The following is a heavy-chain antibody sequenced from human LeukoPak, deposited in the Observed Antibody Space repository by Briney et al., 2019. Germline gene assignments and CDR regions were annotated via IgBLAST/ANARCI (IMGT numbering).Heavy chain of an antibody. J-gene: IGHJ4*02. V-gene: IGHV3-30*02. CDR2: IRYDGSNK. CDR3: ARDAEDSSGGAPKGYFDY. CDR1: GFTFSSYG. D-gene: IGHD6-19*01. Sequence: GGSLRLSCAASGFTFSSYGMHWVRQAPGKGLEWVAFIRYDGSNKYYADSVKGRFTISRDNSKNTLYLQMNSLRAEDTAVYYCARDAEDSSGGAPKGYFDYWGQGTLVTVSS.